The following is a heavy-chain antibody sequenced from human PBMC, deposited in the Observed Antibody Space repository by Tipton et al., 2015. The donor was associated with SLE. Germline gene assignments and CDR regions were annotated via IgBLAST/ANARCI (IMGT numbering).Heavy chain of an antibody. Sequence: TLSLTCAVSGYSISSGYYWGWIRQPPGKGLEWIAYIYHSGSTYYNPSLKSRVTISVDTSKSQFSLTLGSVTAADTAVYYCARGMRYCSGGSCYGCSFDVWGQGTMVTVSS. CDR2: IYHSGST. V-gene: IGHV4-38-2*01. CDR3: ARGMRYCSGGSCYGCSFDV. J-gene: IGHJ3*01. CDR1: GYSISSGYY. D-gene: IGHD2-15*01.